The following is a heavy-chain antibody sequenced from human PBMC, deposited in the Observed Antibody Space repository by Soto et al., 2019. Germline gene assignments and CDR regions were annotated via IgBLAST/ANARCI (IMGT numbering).Heavy chain of an antibody. CDR1: GGTFSSYA. D-gene: IGHD3-22*01. Sequence: SGKVSCKASGGTFSSYAISWVRQAPGQGLEWMGGIIPIFGTANYAQKFQGRVTITADESTSTAYMELSSLRSEDTAVYYCATEERDHYDSSGYSDYWGQGTLVNVSS. CDR2: IIPIFGTA. V-gene: IGHV1-69*13. J-gene: IGHJ4*02. CDR3: ATEERDHYDSSGYSDY.